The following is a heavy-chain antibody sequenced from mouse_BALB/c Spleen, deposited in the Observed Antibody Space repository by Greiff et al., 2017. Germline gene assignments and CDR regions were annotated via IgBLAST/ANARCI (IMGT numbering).Heavy chain of an antibody. V-gene: IGHV5-17*02. J-gene: IGHJ3*01. CDR2: ISSGSSTI. D-gene: IGHD1-2*01. CDR1: GFTFSSFG. CDR3: ARSEFITTATWFAY. Sequence: EVQRVESGGGLVQPGGSRKLSCAASGFTFSSFGMHWVRQAPEKRLEWVAYISSGSSTIYYADTVKGRFTISRDNPKNTLFLQMTSLRSEDTAMYYCARSEFITTATWFAYWGQGTLVTVSA.